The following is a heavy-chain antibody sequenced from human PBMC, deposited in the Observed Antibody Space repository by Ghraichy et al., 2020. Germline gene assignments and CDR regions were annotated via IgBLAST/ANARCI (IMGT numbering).Heavy chain of an antibody. CDR3: AGHPYDFDS. V-gene: IGHV4-34*01. CDR1: GGSLSGYY. D-gene: IGHD3-22*01. J-gene: IGHJ4*02. Sequence: SETLSLTCAVFGGSLSGYYWTWIRQPPGKGLEWIGELNHRGSTNSNPSLKSRVTISVDTSKNQFSLKLSSVTAADTAVYYCAGHPYDFDSWGQGTLVTVSS. CDR2: LNHRGST.